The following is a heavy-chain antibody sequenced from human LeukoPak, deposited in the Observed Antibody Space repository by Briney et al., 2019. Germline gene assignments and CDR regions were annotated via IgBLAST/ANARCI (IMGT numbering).Heavy chain of an antibody. V-gene: IGHV3-30*18. CDR1: GFTFSSYG. J-gene: IGHJ6*02. D-gene: IGHD6-13*01. CDR3: AKSLRSSWYYYYYYYGMDV. Sequence: PGGSLRLSCAASGFTFSSYGMHWVRQAPGKGLEWVAVISYDGSNKHYADSVKGRFTISRDNSKNTLYLQMNSLRAEDTAVYYCAKSLRSSWYYYYYYYGMDVWGQGTTVTVSS. CDR2: ISYDGSNK.